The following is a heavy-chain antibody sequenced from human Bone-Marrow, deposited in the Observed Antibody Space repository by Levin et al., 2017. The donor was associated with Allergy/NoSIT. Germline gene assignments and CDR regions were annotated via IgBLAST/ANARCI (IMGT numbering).Heavy chain of an antibody. CDR1: GFAFGNYA. J-gene: IGHJ4*02. V-gene: IGHV3-23*01. Sequence: GGSLRLSCGASGFAFGNYAMNWVRQAPGKGLEWVSTISSGGGDTYYAPSVKGRFSISRDNSKNTLFLQMDSLRAEDTAVYSCAKGLEHTCYYSGLDYWGQGTLVAVSA. CDR2: ISSGGGDT. D-gene: IGHD3-22*01. CDR3: AKGLEHTCYYSGLDY.